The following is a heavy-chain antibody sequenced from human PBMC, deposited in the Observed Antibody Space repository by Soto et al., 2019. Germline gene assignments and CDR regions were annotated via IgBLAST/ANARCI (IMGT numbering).Heavy chain of an antibody. CDR3: AKGDITYYDFWSGKYYFDY. V-gene: IGHV3-9*01. CDR2: ISWNSGSI. CDR1: GFTFDDYA. D-gene: IGHD3-3*01. J-gene: IGHJ4*02. Sequence: GGSLRLSCAASGFTFDDYAMHWVRQAPGKGLEWVSGISWNSGSIGYADSVKGRFTISRDNAKNSLYLQMNSLRAEDTALYYCAKGDITYYDFWSGKYYFDYWGQGTLVTVSS.